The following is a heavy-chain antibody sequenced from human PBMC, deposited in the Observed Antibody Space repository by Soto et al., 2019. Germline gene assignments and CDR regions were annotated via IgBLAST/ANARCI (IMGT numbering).Heavy chain of an antibody. CDR3: ARDRGSIMITSGGVITD. CDR1: GFTFEDFA. J-gene: IGHJ4*02. V-gene: IGHV3-9*01. D-gene: IGHD3-16*02. Sequence: EVQLVESGGGLVQPDRSLRLSCAASGFTFEDFAMHWVRQGPGKCLEWFAGISWNSGTLGYADSVKGRFVISRDNAKNSLYVQMSSLRAEDTALYYCARDRGSIMITSGGVITDWGQGTLVTVSS. CDR2: ISWNSGTL.